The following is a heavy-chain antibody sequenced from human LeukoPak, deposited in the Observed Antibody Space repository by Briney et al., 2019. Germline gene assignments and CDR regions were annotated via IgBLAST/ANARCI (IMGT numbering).Heavy chain of an antibody. D-gene: IGHD3-9*01. CDR1: GGSISSYY. V-gene: IGHV4-59*01. CDR3: ARGSASYDILTGYYPLYYFDY. CDR2: IYYSGST. Sequence: SETLSLTCTVSGGSISSYYWSWIRQPPGKGLEWIGYIYYSGSTNYNPSLKSRVTISVDTSKNQFSLKLSSVTAADTAVYYCARGSASYDILTGYYPLYYFDYWGQGTLVTVSS. J-gene: IGHJ4*02.